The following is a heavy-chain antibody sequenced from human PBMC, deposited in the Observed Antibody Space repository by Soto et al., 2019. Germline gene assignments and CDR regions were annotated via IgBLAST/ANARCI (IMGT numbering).Heavy chain of an antibody. CDR2: TWYDGSNK. D-gene: IGHD6-19*01. J-gene: IGHJ3*02. Sequence: PGGSLSLSCAASGFTFSSYAIHWVRQAPGKGLEWVAVTWYDGSNKYYADSVKGRFTISRDNSKNTLYLQMNSLRAEDTAVYYCARPGGWVGYRAAFDIWGQGTMVTVSS. V-gene: IGHV3-33*08. CDR3: ARPGGWVGYRAAFDI. CDR1: GFTFSSYA.